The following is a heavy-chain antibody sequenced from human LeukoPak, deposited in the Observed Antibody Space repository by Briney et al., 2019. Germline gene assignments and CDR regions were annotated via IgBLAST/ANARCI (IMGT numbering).Heavy chain of an antibody. CDR2: ISWNSGSI. V-gene: IGHV3-9*01. Sequence: AGGSLRLSCAASGFTFDDYAMHWVRQAPGKGLEWVSGISWNSGSIGYADSVKGRFTISRDNAKNSLYLQMNSLRAEDTALYYCAKDTDGYNSDLDYWGQGTLVTVSS. CDR3: AKDTDGYNSDLDY. CDR1: GFTFDDYA. D-gene: IGHD5-24*01. J-gene: IGHJ4*02.